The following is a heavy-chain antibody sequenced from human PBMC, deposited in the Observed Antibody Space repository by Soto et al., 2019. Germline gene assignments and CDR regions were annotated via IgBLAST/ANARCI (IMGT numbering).Heavy chain of an antibody. J-gene: IGHJ6*02. CDR1: GYTFTSYD. D-gene: IGHD3-3*01. CDR2: MNPNSGNT. CDR3: AREALLTIFGVGYTPREHDYYYSVMAV. V-gene: IGHV1-8*01. Sequence: QVQLVQSGAEVKKPGASVKVSCKASGYTFTSYDINWVRQATGQGLEWMGWMNPNSGNTGYAQKFQGRVTMTRNTSIRTAYLELSTLRSADTAVYYCAREALLTIFGVGYTPREHDYYYSVMAVWGQGTTVTVSS.